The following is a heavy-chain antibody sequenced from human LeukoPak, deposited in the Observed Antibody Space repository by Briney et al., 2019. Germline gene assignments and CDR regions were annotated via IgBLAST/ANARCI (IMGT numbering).Heavy chain of an antibody. CDR1: GYTFTGYY. J-gene: IGHJ4*02. D-gene: IGHD6-13*01. CDR3: ARVRGDSSWYGLDY. CDR2: INPDSGGT. Sequence: ASVKVSCKTSGYTFTGYYIYWVRQAPGQGLEWMGWINPDSGGTNYAQKFQGRVTMTRDTSISAGYMELSGLRPDDTAVFYCARVRGDSSWYGLDYWGQGTLVSVSS. V-gene: IGHV1-2*02.